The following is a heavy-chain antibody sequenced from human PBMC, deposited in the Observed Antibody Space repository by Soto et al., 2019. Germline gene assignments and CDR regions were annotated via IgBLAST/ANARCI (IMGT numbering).Heavy chain of an antibody. CDR1: GFTFDDYA. V-gene: IGHV3-9*01. J-gene: IGHJ4*02. CDR2: ISWNSGSI. CDR3: AKGDIAVVVSAKDYYFDY. Sequence: EVQLVESGGGLVQPGRSLRLSCAASGFTFDDYAMHWVRQAPGKGLEWVSGISWNSGSIGYADSVKGRFTISRDNAKNSLYLQMNSLRPEDTALYYCAKGDIAVVVSAKDYYFDYWGQGTLVTVSS. D-gene: IGHD2-15*01.